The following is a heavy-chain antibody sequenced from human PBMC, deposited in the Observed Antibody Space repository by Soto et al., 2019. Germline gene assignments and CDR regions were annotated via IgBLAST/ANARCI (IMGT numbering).Heavy chain of an antibody. D-gene: IGHD3-3*02. CDR1: GDRFTSYW. CDR2: IDPSDSYT. CDR3: VSHPHSSIWRIDA. V-gene: IGHV5-10-1*01. Sequence: GASLKISRKCSGDRFTSYWISWVLQMPGQGLEWMGRIDPSDSYTNYSPSFQGPVTISADKSISTAYLQWSSLKASDTAMYYWVSHPHSSIWRIDAWAKGTNVPVSS. J-gene: IGHJ6*04.